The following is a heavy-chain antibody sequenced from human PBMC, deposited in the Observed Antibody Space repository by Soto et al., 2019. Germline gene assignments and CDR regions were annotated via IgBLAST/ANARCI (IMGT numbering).Heavy chain of an antibody. CDR2: ISSSSSYI. CDR3: ARIGLGIDAFDI. J-gene: IGHJ3*02. V-gene: IGHV3-21*01. Sequence: GGSLRLSCAASGFTFSSYSMNWVRQAPGKGLEWVSSISSSSSYIYYADSVKGRFTISRDNAKNSLYLQMNSLRAEDTSVYYCARIGLGIDAFDIWGQGTMVTVSS. CDR1: GFTFSSYS. D-gene: IGHD7-27*01.